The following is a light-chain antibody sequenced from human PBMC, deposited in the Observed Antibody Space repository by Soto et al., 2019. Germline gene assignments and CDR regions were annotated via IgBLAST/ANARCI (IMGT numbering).Light chain of an antibody. CDR3: QHLNDYRYT. Sequence: DIQLTQSPSFLSASVGDRVTITCRASQAISSSLAWYQHNPGKAPKLLIYAASTLQNGVPSSFSGSGSGTEFTLTISSLQPEDCATSYGQHLNDYRYTCGRGTKVEIK. CDR1: QAISSS. J-gene: IGKJ2*01. CDR2: AAS. V-gene: IGKV1-9*01.